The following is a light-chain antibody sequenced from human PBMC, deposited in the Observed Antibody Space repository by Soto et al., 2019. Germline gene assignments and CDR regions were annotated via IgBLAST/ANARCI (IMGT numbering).Light chain of an antibody. CDR1: QSISSW. CDR3: LQDINYPWT. CDR2: DAS. V-gene: IGKV1-5*01. Sequence: DRVTITCRASQSISSWLAWYQQKPGKAPKLLIYDASSLESGVPSRFSGSGSGTEFTLAISSLQPEDSATYYCLQDINYPWTFGQGTKVDIK. J-gene: IGKJ1*01.